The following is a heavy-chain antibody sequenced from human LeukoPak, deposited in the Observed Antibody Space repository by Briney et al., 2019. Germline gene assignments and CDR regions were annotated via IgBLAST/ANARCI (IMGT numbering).Heavy chain of an antibody. V-gene: IGHV3-53*05. Sequence: PGGSLRLSCAASGFTVSSNYMSWVRQAPGKGLEWVSVIYNDGHGGNTYYADSVKGRFTISRDNTINSLYLQMDSLRVEDTALYYCLTSSFDHWGQGTLVTVSS. CDR2: IYNDGHGGNT. CDR3: LTSSFDH. CDR1: GFTVSSNY. J-gene: IGHJ4*02.